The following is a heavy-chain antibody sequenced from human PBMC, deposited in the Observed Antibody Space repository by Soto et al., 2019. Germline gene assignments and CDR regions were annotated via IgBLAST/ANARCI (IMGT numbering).Heavy chain of an antibody. CDR2: TRNKANSYTT. V-gene: IGHV3-72*01. CDR3: ARELGPYDYIWGGYRFGPGAFAI. CDR1: GFTFSDHY. Sequence: GGSLRLSCAASGFTFSDHYMDWVRQAPGKGLEWVGRTRNKANSYTTEYAASVKGRFTISRDDSKNSLYLQMNSLKTEDTAVYYCARELGPYDYIWGGYRFGPGAFAIWGQGTMVTVSS. D-gene: IGHD3-16*02. J-gene: IGHJ3*02.